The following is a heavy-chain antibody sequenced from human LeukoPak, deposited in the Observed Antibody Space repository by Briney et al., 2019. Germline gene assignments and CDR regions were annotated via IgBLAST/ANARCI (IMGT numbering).Heavy chain of an antibody. CDR1: GFTFSNYW. CDR3: AREDQPRGTFDS. Sequence: PGGSLRLSCAASGFTFSNYWMSWVRQAPGKGLEWVANIKQDGSEKYYVDSVKGRFTISRDNAKNSLYLQMNSLRAEDTALYYCAREDQPRGTFDSWGQGILVTVSS. V-gene: IGHV3-7*05. J-gene: IGHJ4*02. CDR2: IKQDGSEK. D-gene: IGHD2-15*01.